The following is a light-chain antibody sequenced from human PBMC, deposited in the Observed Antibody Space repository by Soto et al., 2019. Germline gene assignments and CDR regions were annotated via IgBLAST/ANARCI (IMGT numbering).Light chain of an antibody. CDR1: QSVTTW. Sequence: DIQSTQSPSTLSASLGARVTITGRASQSVTTWLAWYQQKPGKAPKLLIYKASNLESGLPSRFTGSGSGTEFTLTISRLQPDDFATYYCQQYSTYPITFRQGTRLEIK. J-gene: IGKJ5*01. V-gene: IGKV1-5*03. CDR2: KAS. CDR3: QQYSTYPIT.